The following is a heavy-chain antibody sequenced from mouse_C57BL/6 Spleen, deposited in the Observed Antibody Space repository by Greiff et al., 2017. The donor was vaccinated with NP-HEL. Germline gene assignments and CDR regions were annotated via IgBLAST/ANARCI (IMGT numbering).Heavy chain of an antibody. CDR3: AREESPPY. CDR2: IYPRSGNT. D-gene: IGHD1-3*01. Sequence: QVQLQQSGAELARPGASVKLSCKASGYTFTSYGISWVKQRTGQGLEWIGEIYPRSGNTYYNEKFKGKATLTADKSSSTAYMELRSLTSEDSAVYFCAREESPPYWGQGTLVTVSA. CDR1: GYTFTSYG. V-gene: IGHV1-81*01. J-gene: IGHJ3*01.